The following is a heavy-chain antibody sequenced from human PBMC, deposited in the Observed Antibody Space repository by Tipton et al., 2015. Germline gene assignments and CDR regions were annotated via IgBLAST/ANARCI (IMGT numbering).Heavy chain of an antibody. Sequence: SLRLPCAASGFTFRSSWMAWVRQVPGKGLLWVSLMNTDGTNIGHADSVKGRFIISRDNAKNTLYLEMNSLRVEDAAVYYCARGGVSGGFDMWGQGTTVIVSS. D-gene: IGHD2-8*02. J-gene: IGHJ6*02. V-gene: IGHV3-74*01. CDR1: GFTFRSSW. CDR2: MNTDGTNI. CDR3: ARGGVSGGFDM.